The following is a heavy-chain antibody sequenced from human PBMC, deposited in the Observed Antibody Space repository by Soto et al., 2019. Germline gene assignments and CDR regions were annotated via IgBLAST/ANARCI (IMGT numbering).Heavy chain of an antibody. CDR3: ARSGYSLNYFDY. D-gene: IGHD3-22*01. Sequence: GGSLRLSCAASGFTFSSYAMHWVRQAPGKGLEWVAVISYDGSNKYYADSVKGRFTISRDNSKNTLYLQMNSLRAEDTAVYYCARSGYSLNYFDYWGQGALVTVSS. CDR2: ISYDGSNK. J-gene: IGHJ4*02. CDR1: GFTFSSYA. V-gene: IGHV3-30-3*01.